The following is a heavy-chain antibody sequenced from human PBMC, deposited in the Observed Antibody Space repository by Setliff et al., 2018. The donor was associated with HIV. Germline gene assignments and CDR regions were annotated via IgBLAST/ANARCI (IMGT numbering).Heavy chain of an antibody. Sequence: SETLSLTCTVSGGSISSGGYYWSWIRQHPGKGLEWIGYIYYSGSTYYNPSLKSRVTISVDTSKNQFSLKLSSVTAADTAVYYCARNKYNWNYYYYYGMDVWGQGTTVTDSS. CDR1: GGSISSGGYY. CDR2: IYYSGST. CDR3: ARNKYNWNYYYYYGMDV. J-gene: IGHJ6*02. V-gene: IGHV4-31*03. D-gene: IGHD1-7*01.